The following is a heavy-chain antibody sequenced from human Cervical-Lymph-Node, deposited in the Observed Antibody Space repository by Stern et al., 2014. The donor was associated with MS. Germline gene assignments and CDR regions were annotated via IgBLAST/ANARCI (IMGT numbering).Heavy chain of an antibody. J-gene: IGHJ6*02. CDR2: VSYDGGDK. CDR3: ARGEVDYYDGMDV. CDR1: GLTFSTFG. V-gene: IGHV3-33*01. Sequence: VQLVESGGGVAQTGGSLRLSCAASGLTFSTFGMHWVRQAPGKGLEWVAGVSYDGGDKHYAHSVRGRFTISRDNSKNTLYLQLNSLRVEDTAVYYCARGEVDYYDGMDVWGQGTTVTVSS.